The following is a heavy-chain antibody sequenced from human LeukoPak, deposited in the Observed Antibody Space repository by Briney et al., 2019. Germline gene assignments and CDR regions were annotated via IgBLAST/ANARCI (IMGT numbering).Heavy chain of an antibody. D-gene: IGHD5-24*01. Sequence: ASVKVSCKASGYTFTSYDINWVRQATGQGLEWMGWMNPNSGNTGYAQKFQGRVTMTRNTSISTAFMELSSLRSEDTAVYYCARQNTIMVAGLDYWGQGTLVTVSS. CDR3: ARQNTIMVAGLDY. CDR2: MNPNSGNT. V-gene: IGHV1-8*01. CDR1: GYTFTSYD. J-gene: IGHJ4*02.